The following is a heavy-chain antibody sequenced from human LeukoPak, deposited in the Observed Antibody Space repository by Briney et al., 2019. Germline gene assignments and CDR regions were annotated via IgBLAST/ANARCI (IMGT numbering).Heavy chain of an antibody. CDR2: VKSKSDGGTA. V-gene: IGHV3-15*07. CDR1: GFSFSNTW. D-gene: IGHD4-17*01. CDR3: TPGGKDYVH. J-gene: IGHJ4*02. Sequence: GGSLRLSCAASGFSFSNTWMNWVRLAPGKGLEWVARVKSKSDGGTAEYAAPVKGRFTISRDDSKNTLYVQMSSLKIEDTALYYCTPGGKDYVHWGQGTLVTVSS.